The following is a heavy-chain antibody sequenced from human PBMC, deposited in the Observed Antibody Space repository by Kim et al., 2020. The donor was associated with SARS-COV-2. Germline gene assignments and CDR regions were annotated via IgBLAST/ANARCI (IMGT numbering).Heavy chain of an antibody. CDR1: GFTFSSYS. V-gene: IGHV3-21*04. CDR3: ARDWPPQKPLTIPGIAAAGSDYYYYGMDV. CDR2: ISSSSSYI. J-gene: IGHJ6*02. Sequence: GWSLRLSCAASGFTFSSYSMNWVRQAPGKGLEWVSSISSSSSYIYYADSVKGRFTISRDNAKNSLYLQMNSLRAEDTAVYYCARDWPPQKPLTIPGIAAAGSDYYYYGMDVWGQGTTVTVSS. D-gene: IGHD6-13*01.